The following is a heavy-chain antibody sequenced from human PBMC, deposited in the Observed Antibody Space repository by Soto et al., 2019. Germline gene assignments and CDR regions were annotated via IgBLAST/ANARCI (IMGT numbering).Heavy chain of an antibody. D-gene: IGHD6-19*01. J-gene: IGHJ4*02. CDR2: ISPDGSST. Sequence: EVRLVESGGGLVQPGGSLRLSCAASGFTFSSYWMHWVRQAPGKGLLWISRISPDGSSTGYADSVKGRFTISRDNAKDTLYVQMNSLRDEDTAVYYCAREMGSGWPIDYWGQGTPVTVSS. CDR3: AREMGSGWPIDY. CDR1: GFTFSSYW. V-gene: IGHV3-74*01.